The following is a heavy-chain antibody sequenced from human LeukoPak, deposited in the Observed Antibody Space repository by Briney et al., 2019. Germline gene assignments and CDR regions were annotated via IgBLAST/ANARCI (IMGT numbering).Heavy chain of an antibody. D-gene: IGHD2-21*01. CDR1: GGSFSGHY. CDR3: ARVVVVIAIWPRHWFDP. CDR2: INHSGST. Sequence: SETLSLTCAVYGGSFSGHYWSWIRQPPGKGLEWIGEINHSGSTNYNPSLKSRVTISVDTSKNQFSLKLSSVTAADTAVYYCARVVVVIAIWPRHWFDPWGQGTLVTVSS. J-gene: IGHJ5*02. V-gene: IGHV4-34*01.